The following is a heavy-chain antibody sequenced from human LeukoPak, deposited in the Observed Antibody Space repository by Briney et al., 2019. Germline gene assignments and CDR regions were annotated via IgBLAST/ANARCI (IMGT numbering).Heavy chain of an antibody. D-gene: IGHD1-20*01. CDR3: ARLRDNWNDPYYYYGMDV. J-gene: IGHJ6*04. Sequence: GGFLRLSCAAPGFTFSSYSMNWVRQAPGKGLEWVSSISSSSSYIYYADSVKGRFTISRDNAKNSLYLQMNSLRAEDTAVYYCARLRDNWNDPYYYYGMDVWGKGTTVTVSS. V-gene: IGHV3-21*01. CDR1: GFTFSSYS. CDR2: ISSSSSYI.